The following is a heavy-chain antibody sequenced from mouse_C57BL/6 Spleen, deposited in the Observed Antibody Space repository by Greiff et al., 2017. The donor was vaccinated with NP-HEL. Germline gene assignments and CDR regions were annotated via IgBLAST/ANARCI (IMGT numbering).Heavy chain of an antibody. CDR1: GYTFTSYW. CDR2: INPSNGGT. CDR3: ARCGAAADWYFDV. V-gene: IGHV1-53*01. J-gene: IGHJ1*03. Sequence: VQLQQPGTELVKPGASVKLSCKASGYTFTSYWMHWVKQRPGQGLEWIGNINPSNGGTNYNEKFKSKATLTVDKSSSTAYMQLSSLTSEDSAVYYCARCGAAADWYFDVWGTGTTVTVSS.